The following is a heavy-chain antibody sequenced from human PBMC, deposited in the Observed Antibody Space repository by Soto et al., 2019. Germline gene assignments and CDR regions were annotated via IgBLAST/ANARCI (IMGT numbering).Heavy chain of an antibody. CDR2: ISYSGST. D-gene: IGHD6-19*01. V-gene: IGHV4-39*01. J-gene: IGHJ4*02. CDR1: AGSITSDTYY. CDR3: ARHVNLPLAGTGFDS. Sequence: SETLSLTCTVSAGSITSDTYYWGWIRQPPEKGLEWIASISYSGSTYYNPTLKSRLTISVDTSKSQFSLKLSSVTAADTAVYYCARHVNLPLAGTGFDSWGRGTLVTVSS.